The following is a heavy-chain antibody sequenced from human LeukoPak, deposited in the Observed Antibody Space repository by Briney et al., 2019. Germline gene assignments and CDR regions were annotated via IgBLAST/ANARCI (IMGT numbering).Heavy chain of an antibody. CDR1: GFTFSSYA. CDR2: ISYDGSNK. CDR3: ARALGVDWFDP. D-gene: IGHD3-10*01. J-gene: IGHJ5*02. Sequence: PGGSLRLSCAASGFTFSSYAMHWVRQAPGKGLEWVAVISYDGSNKYYVDSVKGRFTISRDNSKNTLYLQMNSLRAEDTAVYYCARALGVDWFDPWGQGTLVTVSS. V-gene: IGHV3-30*04.